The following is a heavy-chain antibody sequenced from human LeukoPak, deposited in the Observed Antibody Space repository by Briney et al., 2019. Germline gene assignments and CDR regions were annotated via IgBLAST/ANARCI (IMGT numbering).Heavy chain of an antibody. V-gene: IGHV3-23*01. D-gene: IGHD1-26*01. Sequence: PGGSLRLSCAASGFIFSTYGMHWVRQAPGKGLEWVSAISGSGGSTYYADSVKGRFTISRDNSKNTLYLQMNSLRAEDTAVYYCAKDLSSVGATTFDYWGQGTLVTVSS. J-gene: IGHJ4*02. CDR2: ISGSGGST. CDR1: GFIFSTYG. CDR3: AKDLSSVGATTFDY.